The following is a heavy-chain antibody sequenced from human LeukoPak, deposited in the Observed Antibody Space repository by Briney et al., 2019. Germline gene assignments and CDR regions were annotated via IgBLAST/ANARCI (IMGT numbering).Heavy chain of an antibody. J-gene: IGHJ5*02. CDR2: INWNGGST. CDR1: GFTFYDYG. Sequence: GGSLRLSCAASGFTFYDYGMSWVRQAPGKGLEWVSGINWNGGSTVYADSVQGRFTISRDNAKNSLYLQMKSLRAEDTALYYCARTYSSGWYNWFDPWGQGTLVTVSS. V-gene: IGHV3-20*04. CDR3: ARTYSSGWYNWFDP. D-gene: IGHD6-19*01.